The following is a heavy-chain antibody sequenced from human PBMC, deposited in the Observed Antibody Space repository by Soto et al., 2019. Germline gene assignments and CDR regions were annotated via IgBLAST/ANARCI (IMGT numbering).Heavy chain of an antibody. V-gene: IGHV1-2*04. CDR1: GYTFTGYY. J-gene: IGHJ3*02. CDR3: ARIHDYRDSHDAFDI. Sequence: GASVKVSCKASGYTFTGYYMHSVRQAPGQGLEWMGWINPNSGGTNYAQKFQGWVTMTRDTSISTAYMELSRLRSDDTAVYYCARIHDYRDSHDAFDIWGQGIMVTVSS. CDR2: INPNSGGT. D-gene: IGHD4-17*01.